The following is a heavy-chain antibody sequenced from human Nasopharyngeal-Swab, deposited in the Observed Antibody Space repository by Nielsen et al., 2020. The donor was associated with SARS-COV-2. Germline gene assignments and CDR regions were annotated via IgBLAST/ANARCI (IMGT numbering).Heavy chain of an antibody. Sequence: GGSLRLSCAASGFTFSSYAMSWVRQAPGKGLEWVSSISCSGGSTYYADPVKDLFTISRDNSKNTLYLQMKRLRAEDTAVYYCRKDLGYGSGGNCYGDAFDIWGQGTMVTVSS. CDR1: GFTFSSYA. CDR3: RKDLGYGSGGNCYGDAFDI. V-gene: IGHV3-23*01. D-gene: IGHD2-15*01. CDR2: ISCSGGST. J-gene: IGHJ3*02.